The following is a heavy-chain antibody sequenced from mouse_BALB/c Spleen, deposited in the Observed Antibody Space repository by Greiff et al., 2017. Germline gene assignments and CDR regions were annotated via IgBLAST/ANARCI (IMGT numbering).Heavy chain of an antibody. CDR2: ISNLAYSI. J-gene: IGHJ4*01. D-gene: IGHD2-2*01. Sequence: VQLKQSGGGLVQPGGSRKLSCAASGFTFSDYGMAWVRQAPGKGPEWVAFISNLAYSIYYADTVTGRFTISRENAKNTLYLEMSSLRSEDTAMYYCARDGGYDFAMDYWGQGTSVTVSS. CDR3: ARDGGYDFAMDY. V-gene: IGHV5-15*02. CDR1: GFTFSDYG.